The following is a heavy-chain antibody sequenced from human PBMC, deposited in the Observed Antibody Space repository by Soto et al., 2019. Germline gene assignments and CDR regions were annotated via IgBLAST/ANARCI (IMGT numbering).Heavy chain of an antibody. CDR1: GGSISSYY. Sequence: SETLSLTCTVSGGSISSYYWSWIRQPPGKGLEWIGYIYYSGSTNYNPSLKSRVTISVDTSKNQFSLKLSSVTAADTAVYYCARDPSYYGMDVWGQGTTVTVSS. CDR2: IYYSGST. V-gene: IGHV4-59*01. CDR3: ARDPSYYGMDV. J-gene: IGHJ6*02.